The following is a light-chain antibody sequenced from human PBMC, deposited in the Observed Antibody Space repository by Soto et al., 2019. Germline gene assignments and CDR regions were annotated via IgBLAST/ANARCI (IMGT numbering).Light chain of an antibody. J-gene: IGKJ3*01. V-gene: IGKV3-20*01. CDR1: QSVSPY. Sequence: EIVLTQSPGTLSLSPGGRASLSCRASQSVSPYLAWYQQKPGQAPRLLIYGASTRANGIPDRFSGSGSGTDLTLTISILEPEDSAVYYCQQYVSSPFTFGPGTKVDIK. CDR2: GAS. CDR3: QQYVSSPFT.